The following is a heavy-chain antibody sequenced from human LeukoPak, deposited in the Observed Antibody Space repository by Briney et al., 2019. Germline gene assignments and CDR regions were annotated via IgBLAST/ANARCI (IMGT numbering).Heavy chain of an antibody. CDR2: ISSCGSTI. V-gene: IGHV3-48*03. J-gene: IGHJ4*02. D-gene: IGHD4-17*01. CDR3: ARVYGDRGY. Sequence: PGGSLRLSCAASGFTFSSYEMNWVRQAPGKGLGWVSYISSCGSTIYYADSVKGRFTISRDNAKNSLYLQMNSLRAEDTAVCYCARVYGDRGYWGQGTLVTVSS. CDR1: GFTFSSYE.